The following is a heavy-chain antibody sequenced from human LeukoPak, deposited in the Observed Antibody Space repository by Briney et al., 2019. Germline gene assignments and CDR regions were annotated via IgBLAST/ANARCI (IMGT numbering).Heavy chain of an antibody. J-gene: IGHJ5*02. CDR1: GGSISSYY. CDR3: ARVPAATRGAWWSDP. D-gene: IGHD2-2*01. CDR2: IYYSGST. V-gene: IGHV4-59*01. Sequence: KPSETLSLTCTVSGGSISSYYWSWIRQLPGKGLEWIGYIYYSGSTNYNPSLKSQVTISVDTSKNQFSLKLSSVTAADTAVYYCARVPAATRGAWWSDPWGQGTLVTVSS.